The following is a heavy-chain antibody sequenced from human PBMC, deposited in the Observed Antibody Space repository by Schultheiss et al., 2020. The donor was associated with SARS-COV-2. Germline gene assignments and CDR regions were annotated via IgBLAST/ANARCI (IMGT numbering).Heavy chain of an antibody. CDR1: GGSFSSYY. CDR2: IYTSGST. J-gene: IGHJ6*02. D-gene: IGHD2-2*01. V-gene: IGHV4-59*10. CDR3: ARVDCSSTSCYERDYYYYGMDV. Sequence: SETLSLTCAVYGGSFSSYYWSWIRQPAGKGLEWIGRIYTSGSTNYNPSLKSRVTMSVDTSKNQFSLKLSSVTAADTAVYYCARVDCSSTSCYERDYYYYGMDVWGQGTTVTVSS.